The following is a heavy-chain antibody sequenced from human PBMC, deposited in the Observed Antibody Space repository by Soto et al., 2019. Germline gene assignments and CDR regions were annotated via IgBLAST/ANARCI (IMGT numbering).Heavy chain of an antibody. CDR2: IYYSGST. D-gene: IGHD3-10*01. J-gene: IGHJ4*02. V-gene: IGHV4-59*01. Sequence: PSETLSLTCTVSGGSISSYYLSWIRQPPGKGLEWIGYIYYSGSTNYNPSLKSRVTISVDTSKNQCSLKLSSVTAADTAVYYCANILWSGEPYFDYWGQGTLVTVSS. CDR3: ANILWSGEPYFDY. CDR1: GGSISSYY.